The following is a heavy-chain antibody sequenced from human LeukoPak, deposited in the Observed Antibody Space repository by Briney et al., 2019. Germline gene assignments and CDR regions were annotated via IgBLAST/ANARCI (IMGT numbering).Heavy chain of an antibody. CDR3: AKLDSSGYYKYYFDY. D-gene: IGHD3-22*01. V-gene: IGHV3-23*01. CDR1: GFTFSSYA. J-gene: IGHJ4*02. CDR2: ISGSGGST. Sequence: TGGSLRLSCAASGFTFSSYAVSWVRQAPGKGLEWVSAISGSGGSTYYADSVKGRFTISRDNSKNTLYLQMNSLRAEDTVVYYCAKLDSSGYYKYYFDYWGQGTLVTVSS.